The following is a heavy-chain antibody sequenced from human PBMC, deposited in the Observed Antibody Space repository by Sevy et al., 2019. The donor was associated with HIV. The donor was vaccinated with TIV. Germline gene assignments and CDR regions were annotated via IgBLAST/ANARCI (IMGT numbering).Heavy chain of an antibody. D-gene: IGHD5-18*01. V-gene: IGHV4-31*03. CDR2: IYYSGST. CDR1: GGSISSGGYY. CDR3: ARVGYRNYLDY. Sequence: SETLSLTCTVSGGSISSGGYYWSWIRQHPGKGLEWIGYIYYSGSTYYNPSIKSRVTISVDTSKNQFSLKLSSVTAADTAVYYCARVGYRNYLDYWGQGTLVTVSS. J-gene: IGHJ4*02.